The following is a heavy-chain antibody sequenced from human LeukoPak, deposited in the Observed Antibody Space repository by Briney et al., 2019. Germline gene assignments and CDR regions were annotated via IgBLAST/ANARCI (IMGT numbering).Heavy chain of an antibody. CDR1: GGSFSGYY. J-gene: IGHJ4*02. V-gene: IGHV4-34*01. CDR3: ARARPTMVRGVIILFDY. D-gene: IGHD3-10*01. Sequence: SETLSLTCAVYGGSFSGYYWSWIRQPPGKGLEWIGEINHSGSTNYNPSLKSRVTISVDTSKNQFSLKLSSVTAADTAVYYCARARPTMVRGVIILFDYWGQGTLVTVSS. CDR2: INHSGST.